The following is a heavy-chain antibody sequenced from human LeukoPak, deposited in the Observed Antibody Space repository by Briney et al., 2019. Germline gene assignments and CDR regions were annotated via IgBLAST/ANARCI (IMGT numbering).Heavy chain of an antibody. J-gene: IGHJ5*02. CDR1: GFTFSRYD. Sequence: PGGTLRLSCAASGFTFSRYDMHWVRQATGKGLEWVSGIGKGGDTYYGGAVKGRFTISRENAKNSLYLQMNSLRVADTAVYYCLRGAEGFDPWGQGTLVTVSS. CDR2: IGKGGDT. D-gene: IGHD1-14*01. V-gene: IGHV3-13*04. CDR3: LRGAEGFDP.